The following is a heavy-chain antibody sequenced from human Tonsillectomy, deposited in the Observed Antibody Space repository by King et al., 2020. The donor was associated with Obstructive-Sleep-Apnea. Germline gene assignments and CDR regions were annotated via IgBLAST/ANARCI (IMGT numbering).Heavy chain of an antibody. CDR3: ARLRRSVLATFGMDV. CDR2: TFFKGDI. J-gene: IGHJ6*02. D-gene: IGHD3-10*01. Sequence: QLQESGPGLVKPSGTLSLTCTVSGDSISSTSSFWGWVRQSPEKGLEWIGNTFFKGDIVYNPSLKSRSTISEDTSQNQLSLTLYSVTAADTAVYYCARLRRSVLATFGMDVWGQGITVTISS. CDR1: GDSISSTSSF. V-gene: IGHV4-39*01.